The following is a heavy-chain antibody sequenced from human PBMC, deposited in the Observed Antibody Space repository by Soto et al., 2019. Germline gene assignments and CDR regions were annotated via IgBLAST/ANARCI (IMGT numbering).Heavy chain of an antibody. CDR1: GACIGGFS. D-gene: IGHD1-1*01. CDR2: IYATGNT. CDR3: VRDRTKTLRDWFDP. V-gene: IGHV4-4*07. Sequence: PSETLSLTCTVSGACIGGFSWSWIRKSAGKGLEWIGRIYATGNTDYNPSLKSRVMMSADTSKKQFSLKLRAVTAADKTVYYCVRDRTKTLRDWFDPWGQGISVTVS. J-gene: IGHJ5*02.